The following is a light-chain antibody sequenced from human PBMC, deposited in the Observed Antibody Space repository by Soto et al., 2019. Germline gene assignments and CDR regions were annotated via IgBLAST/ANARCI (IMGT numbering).Light chain of an antibody. CDR3: QQYGSSPVT. Sequence: EVVMRQSPATLSVSPGEGATLSCRASQSVSSYLAWYQQKPGQAPRLLIYDASNRATGIPARFSGSGSGTDFTLTISRLEPEDFAVYYCQQYGSSPVTFGQGTRLEIK. V-gene: IGKV3-20*01. CDR1: QSVSSY. J-gene: IGKJ5*01. CDR2: DAS.